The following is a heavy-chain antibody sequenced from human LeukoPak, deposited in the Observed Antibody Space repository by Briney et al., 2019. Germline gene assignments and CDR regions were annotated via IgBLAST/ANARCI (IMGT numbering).Heavy chain of an antibody. V-gene: IGHV4-34*01. CDR3: ARIGSKYSSSLVLHYYYYMDV. CDR2: INHSGST. Sequence: GSLRLSCAASGFTFSSYGMSWIRQPPGKGLEWIGEINHSGSTNYNPSLKSRVTISVDTSKNQFSLKLSSVTAADTAVYYCARIGSKYSSSLVLHYYYYMDVWGKGTTVTVSS. J-gene: IGHJ6*03. D-gene: IGHD6-6*01. CDR1: GFTFSSYG.